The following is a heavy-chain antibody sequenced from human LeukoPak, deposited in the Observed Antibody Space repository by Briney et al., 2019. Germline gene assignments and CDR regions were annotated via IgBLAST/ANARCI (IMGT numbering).Heavy chain of an antibody. CDR3: ARPFSGSYGY. D-gene: IGHD1-26*01. CDR1: GFTVSSNY. V-gene: IGHV3-53*01. Sequence: GGSLRLSCAASGFTVSSNYMSWVRQAPGKGLEWVSVIYSNGNTYYADSVKGRFTISRDNSKNTLYLQMNSLRAEDTAVYYCARPFSGSYGYWGQGTLVTVSS. CDR2: IYSNGNT. J-gene: IGHJ4*02.